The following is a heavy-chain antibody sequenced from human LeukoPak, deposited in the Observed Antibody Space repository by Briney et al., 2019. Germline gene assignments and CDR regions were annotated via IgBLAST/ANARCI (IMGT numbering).Heavy chain of an antibody. J-gene: IGHJ6*02. Sequence: GGSLRLSCAASGFTVSSNYMNWVRQAPGKGLEWVSVIYGGGNIYYADSVKGRFTISRDNSKNTLYLQMNSLRAEDTAVYYCARRSEMATIEVGLPYGMDVWGQGTTVTVSS. CDR1: GFTVSSNY. CDR2: IYGGGNI. CDR3: ARRSEMATIEVGLPYGMDV. V-gene: IGHV3-53*01. D-gene: IGHD5-24*01.